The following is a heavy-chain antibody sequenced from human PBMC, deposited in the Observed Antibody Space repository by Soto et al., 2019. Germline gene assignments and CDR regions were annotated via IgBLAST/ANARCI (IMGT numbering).Heavy chain of an antibody. V-gene: IGHV4-34*01. CDR3: AKGPQGGYYDSGSFYSSVY. J-gene: IGHJ4*02. CDR1: GGSFNGYY. D-gene: IGHD3-10*01. Sequence: SETLSLTCAVYGGSFNGYYWSWIRQPPGKGLEWIGEINHSGSANYNPTFKSRVSISVDTSKNQLSLQLSSVTAAGTAVYYCAKGPQGGYYDSGSFYSSVYWGQGTLVTVSS. CDR2: INHSGSA.